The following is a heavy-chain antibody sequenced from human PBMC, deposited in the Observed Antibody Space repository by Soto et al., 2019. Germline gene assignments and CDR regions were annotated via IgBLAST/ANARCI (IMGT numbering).Heavy chain of an antibody. Sequence: PGESLKISCKASGYSFTSYWIGWVRQMPGKGLEWMGTTYPGDSDTRYSPSFQGQVTISADKSISTAYIQWSSLKASDTAMYYCARPNDGAVYFDYWGQGTLVTVSS. V-gene: IGHV5-51*01. D-gene: IGHD4-17*01. CDR3: ARPNDGAVYFDY. CDR2: TYPGDSDT. CDR1: GYSFTSYW. J-gene: IGHJ4*02.